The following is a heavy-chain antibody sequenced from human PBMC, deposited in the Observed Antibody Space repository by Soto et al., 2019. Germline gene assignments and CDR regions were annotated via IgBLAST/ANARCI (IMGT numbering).Heavy chain of an antibody. J-gene: IGHJ6*02. CDR3: ARSIVVVPAAMPLYYYYYGMDV. CDR2: IIPIFGTA. D-gene: IGHD2-2*01. V-gene: IGHV1-69*01. Sequence: QVQLVQSGAEVKKPGSSAKVSCKASGGTFSSYAISWVRQAPGQGLEWMGGIIPIFGTAHYAQKFQGRVTITADESTSTAYMELNSLRSEDTAVYYCARSIVVVPAAMPLYYYYYGMDVWGQGTTVTVSS. CDR1: GGTFSSYA.